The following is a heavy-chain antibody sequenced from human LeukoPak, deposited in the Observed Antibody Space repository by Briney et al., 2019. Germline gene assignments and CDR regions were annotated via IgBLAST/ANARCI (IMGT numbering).Heavy chain of an antibody. V-gene: IGHV3-23*01. CDR3: AKDNDDSSGYYYAAGY. CDR1: GFTFSSYA. J-gene: IGHJ4*02. CDR2: ISGSGGST. D-gene: IGHD3-22*01. Sequence: GGSLRLSCAASGFTFSSYAMSWVRQAPGKGLEWVSAISGSGGSTYYADSVKGRFTISRDNSKNTLYLQMNSLRAEDTAVYYCAKDNDDSSGYYYAAGYWGQGTLVTVSS.